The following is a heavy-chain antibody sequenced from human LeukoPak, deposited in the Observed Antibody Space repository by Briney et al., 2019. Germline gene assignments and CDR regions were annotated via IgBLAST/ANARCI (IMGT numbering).Heavy chain of an antibody. Sequence: GGSLRLSCAASGFTFDDYTMHWVRQAPGKGLEWMSFISWDGGDISYSDAVKGRFTISRDNSKNSLHLRMNSLRTEDTAFYYCAKAAARGDYNFHSWGQGTLVTVSS. CDR2: ISWDGGDI. D-gene: IGHD2-21*02. CDR3: AKAAARGDYNFHS. V-gene: IGHV3-43*01. J-gene: IGHJ4*02. CDR1: GFTFDDYT.